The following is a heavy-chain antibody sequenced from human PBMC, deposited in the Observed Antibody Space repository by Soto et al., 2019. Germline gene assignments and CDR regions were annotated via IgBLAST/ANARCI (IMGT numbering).Heavy chain of an antibody. Sequence: QVQLVESGGGVVQPGRSLRLSCAASGLTFSNYGMHWVRQAPGKGLEWVAVRWYDGSNKYYADSVKGRFTISRDNSKNTLYLQMNSMRAEDTAVYYCARDLESRYFDLWGRGTLVTVSS. CDR3: ARDLESRYFDL. J-gene: IGHJ2*01. CDR2: RWYDGSNK. D-gene: IGHD3-3*01. CDR1: GLTFSNYG. V-gene: IGHV3-33*01.